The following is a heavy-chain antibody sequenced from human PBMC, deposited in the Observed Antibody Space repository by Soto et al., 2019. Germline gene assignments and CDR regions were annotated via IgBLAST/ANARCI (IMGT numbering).Heavy chain of an antibody. V-gene: IGHV4-30-2*01. J-gene: IGHJ4*02. D-gene: IGHD3-10*01. Sequence: TLSLTCTVSGASITYGAYSWSWIRQTPGKGLEWIGYINHLETTFYNPSFESRLTLSIDRTKNQFSLDLKSMSAADRAVYFCATGGGFDSFDYWGQGILVTVSS. CDR3: ATGGGFDSFDY. CDR1: GASITYGAYS. CDR2: INHLETT.